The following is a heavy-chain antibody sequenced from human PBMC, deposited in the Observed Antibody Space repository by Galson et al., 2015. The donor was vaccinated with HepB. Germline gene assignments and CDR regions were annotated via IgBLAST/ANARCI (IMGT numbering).Heavy chain of an antibody. J-gene: IGHJ4*02. CDR3: ARDGNYDFWSGHSN. V-gene: IGHV1-69*13. CDR2: IIPIFGTA. D-gene: IGHD3-3*01. CDR1: GGTFSSYA. Sequence: SVKVSCKASGGTFSSYAISWVRQAPGQGLEWMGGIIPIFGTANYAQKFQGRVTITADESTSTAYMELSSLRSEDTAVYYCARDGNYDFWSGHSNWGQGTLVTVSS.